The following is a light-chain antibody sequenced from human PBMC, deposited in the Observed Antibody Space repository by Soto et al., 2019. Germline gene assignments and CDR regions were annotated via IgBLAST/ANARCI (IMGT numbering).Light chain of an antibody. CDR1: RSDVGAYNY. Sequence: TKTASVSGSPGQSITISCTGTRSDVGAYNYDSWYQQYPGEAPKVIIYDVSHRPAGVSNRISGSKSGNTASLTISGLQTQDEADYYCSPYTSATTYVFGTGTKVTVL. CDR2: DVS. CDR3: SPYTSATTYV. V-gene: IGLV2-14*01. J-gene: IGLJ1*01.